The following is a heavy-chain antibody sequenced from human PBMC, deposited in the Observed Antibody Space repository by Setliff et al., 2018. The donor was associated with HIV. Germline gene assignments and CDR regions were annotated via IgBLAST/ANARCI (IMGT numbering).Heavy chain of an antibody. J-gene: IGHJ4*02. CDR2: IYYSGST. CDR1: GGSISSGGYY. Sequence: SETLSLTCTVSGGSISSGGYYWSWIRQHPGKGLEWIGYIYYSGSTYYNPSLKSRVTISVDTSKNQFSPKLNSVTAADTAVYYCARLTRITTAGHWGQGTLVTVSS. D-gene: IGHD6-13*01. V-gene: IGHV4-31*03. CDR3: ARLTRITTAGH.